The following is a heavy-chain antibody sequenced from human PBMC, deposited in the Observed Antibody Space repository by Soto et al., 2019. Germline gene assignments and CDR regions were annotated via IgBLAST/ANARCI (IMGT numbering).Heavy chain of an antibody. CDR3: ALRSMAVVPEY. V-gene: IGHV3-64D*06. J-gene: IGHJ4*02. D-gene: IGHD3-22*01. CDR2: IDDTGNYT. CDR1: GFTFSRFS. Sequence: GGSLRLSCSASGFTFSRFSMHLLRQAPRKRPEYIASIDDTGNYTPYTDSVKGRFTISRDNSNNTLYLQMSSLRPEDTAVYYCALRSMAVVPEYWGQGTLVTVSS.